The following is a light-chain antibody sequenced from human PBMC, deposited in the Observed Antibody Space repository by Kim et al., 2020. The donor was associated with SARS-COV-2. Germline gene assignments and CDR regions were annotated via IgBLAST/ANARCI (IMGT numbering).Light chain of an antibody. CDR2: ATS. CDR3: QQLNSYPAWT. Sequence: SIGDRVTLTGRASQGNSSYLTWYQQKPGKPPKLLIYATSTLQSGVPSRFSGSGSGTEFTLTISSLQPEDFATYYCQQLNSYPAWTFGQGTKVEIK. V-gene: IGKV1-9*01. CDR1: QGNSSY. J-gene: IGKJ1*01.